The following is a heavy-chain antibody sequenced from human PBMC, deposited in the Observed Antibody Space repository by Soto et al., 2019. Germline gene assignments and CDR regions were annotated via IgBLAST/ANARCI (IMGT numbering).Heavy chain of an antibody. CDR1: GFGFSTFS. CDR2: ISIGGTPI. Sequence: EVQLVESGGGLVKPGGSLRLSCAASGFGFSTFSINWVRQAPGKGLEWLSYISIGGTPIYYADSVKGRFTISRDNAQNSLYLHMTSLTAEDTALYYCVRGPEELVYYNSIDVWGQGTTVTVS. D-gene: IGHD3-10*01. V-gene: IGHV3-21*04. CDR3: VRGPEELVYYNSIDV. J-gene: IGHJ6*02.